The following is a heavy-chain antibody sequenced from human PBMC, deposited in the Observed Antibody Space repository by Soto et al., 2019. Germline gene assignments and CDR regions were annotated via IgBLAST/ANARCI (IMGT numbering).Heavy chain of an antibody. J-gene: IGHJ6*02. CDR2: SRAKVNSYTT. CDR3: ARVNNGLDV. CDR1: GFTFSDHY. V-gene: IGHV3-72*01. Sequence: PGGSLRLSCAASGFTFSDHYMDWVRQAPGKGLEWVGRSRAKVNSYTTEYAASVRGRFTISRDESSNLLFLRMKSLKSDDTAVYYCARVNNGLDVWGQGTMVTVSS.